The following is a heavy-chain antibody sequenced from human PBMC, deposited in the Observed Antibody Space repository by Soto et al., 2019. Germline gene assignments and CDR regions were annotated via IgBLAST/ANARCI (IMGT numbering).Heavy chain of an antibody. Sequence: GGSLRLSCAASGFTFSTHSMNWVRQGPGKGLEWISYITSSSVTTYADSVKGRFTISRDNAKNCLYLQMNSLRAEDTAGYFCVGEVGFQLIYWGQGTRVTVAS. CDR2: ITSSSVTT. CDR3: VGEVGFQLIY. D-gene: IGHD2-2*01. CDR1: GFTFSTHS. J-gene: IGHJ4*02. V-gene: IGHV3-48*01.